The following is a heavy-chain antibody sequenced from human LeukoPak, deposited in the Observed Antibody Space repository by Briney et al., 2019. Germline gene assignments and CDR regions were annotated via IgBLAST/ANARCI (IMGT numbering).Heavy chain of an antibody. D-gene: IGHD3-10*01. J-gene: IGHJ4*02. Sequence: SETLSLTCTVSGSSISSYYWSWIRQPPGKGLEWIGYIYYSGSTNYNPSLKSRVTISVDTSKNQFSLKLSSVTAADTAVYYCARDSGMEGELLWFGELLGDFDYWGQGTLVTVSS. CDR2: IYYSGST. V-gene: IGHV4-59*12. CDR3: ARDSGMEGELLWFGELLGDFDY. CDR1: GSSISSYY.